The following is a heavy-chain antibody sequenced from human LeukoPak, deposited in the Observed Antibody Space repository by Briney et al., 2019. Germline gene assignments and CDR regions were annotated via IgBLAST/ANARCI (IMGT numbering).Heavy chain of an antibody. D-gene: IGHD5/OR15-5a*01. CDR1: GFTFSDYD. CDR2: IGIGDDT. CDR3: VRGGIRVSGIDAFDI. V-gene: IGHV3-13*01. J-gene: IGHJ3*02. Sequence: PGGSLRLSCAASGFTFSDYDMHWVRQTPGRGLEWVSAIGIGDDTHYPDSVKGRFTISRENAKNSLYLQMSSLRDGDTAMYYCVRGGIRVSGIDAFDIWGHGTMVTVSS.